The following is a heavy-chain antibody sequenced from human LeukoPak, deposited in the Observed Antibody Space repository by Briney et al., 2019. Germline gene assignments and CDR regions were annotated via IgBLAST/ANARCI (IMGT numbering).Heavy chain of an antibody. D-gene: IGHD2-15*01. Sequence: PGGSLRLSCAASGFIFNTYVMHWVRQAPGKGLEWVAFIRYDGSNKNYADSVKGRFTICRDNTKNSLYLQMNSLRAEDTAVYYCTKDGGSDPDSFDIWGQGTMVTVSS. J-gene: IGHJ3*02. V-gene: IGHV3-30*02. CDR3: TKDGGSDPDSFDI. CDR2: IRYDGSNK. CDR1: GFIFNTYV.